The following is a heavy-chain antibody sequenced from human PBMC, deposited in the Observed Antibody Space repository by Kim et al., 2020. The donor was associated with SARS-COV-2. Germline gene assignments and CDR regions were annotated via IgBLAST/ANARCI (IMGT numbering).Heavy chain of an antibody. V-gene: IGHV3-23*03. J-gene: IGHJ4*02. CDR1: GFTFSSYA. CDR3: AKMGGSGSYAAFFDY. D-gene: IGHD3-10*01. Sequence: GGSLRLSCAASGFTFSSYAMSWVRQAPGKGLEWVSVIYSGGSSTYYADSVKGRFTISRDNSKNTLYLQMNSLRAEDTAVYYCAKMGGSGSYAAFFDYWGQGTLVTVSS. CDR2: IYSGGSST.